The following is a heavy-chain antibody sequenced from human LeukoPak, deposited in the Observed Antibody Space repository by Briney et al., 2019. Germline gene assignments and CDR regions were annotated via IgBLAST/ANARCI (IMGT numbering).Heavy chain of an antibody. CDR2: IYYSGST. V-gene: IGHV4-59*01. CDR1: GGSISSYY. J-gene: IGHJ3*02. CDR3: ARDREFYAFDI. Sequence: SETLSLTCTVSGGSISSYYWSWIRQPPGKGLGWIGYIYYSGSTNYNPSLKSRVTISVDTSKNQFSLKLSSVTAADAAVYYCARDREFYAFDIWGQGTMVTVSS.